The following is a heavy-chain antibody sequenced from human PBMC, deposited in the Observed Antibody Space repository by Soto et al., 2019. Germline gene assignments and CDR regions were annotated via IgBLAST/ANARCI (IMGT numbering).Heavy chain of an antibody. J-gene: IGHJ4*02. Sequence: GGSLRLSCVASGLTFGSRAMSWVRQSPGEGLEWVSTITDTGGDAKYADSVRGRFAISRDNAENSVYLQMNSLRAEDTAVYYCASDPYYYASGFWGQGTLVTVSS. CDR2: ITDTGGDA. CDR3: ASDPYYYASGF. CDR1: GLTFGSRA. D-gene: IGHD3-10*01. V-gene: IGHV3-23*01.